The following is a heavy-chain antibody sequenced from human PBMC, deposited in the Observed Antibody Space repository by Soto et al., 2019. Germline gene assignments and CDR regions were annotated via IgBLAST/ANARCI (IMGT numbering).Heavy chain of an antibody. V-gene: IGHV3-66*01. CDR2: IYSGGST. D-gene: IGHD6-13*01. CDR1: GFTVSSNY. J-gene: IGHJ4*02. Sequence: PGGSLRLSCAASGFTVSSNYMSWVRQAPGKRLEWVSVIYSGGSTYYADSVKGRFTISRDNSKNTLYLQMNSLRAEDTAVYYCASVPTDSSNWRIAFAYWGQGTLVTVSS. CDR3: ASVPTDSSNWRIAFAY.